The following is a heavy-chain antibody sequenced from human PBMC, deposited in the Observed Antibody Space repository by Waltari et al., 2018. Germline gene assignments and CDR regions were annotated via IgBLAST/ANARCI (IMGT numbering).Heavy chain of an antibody. CDR1: GVIVSNNY. Sequence: EVHLVESGGGLVHPGDSVRLSCAASGVIVSNNYMSWVRQPPGKGLECVSVIYRVGETYYADSVKGRFTISRDNAKNSLYLQMNSLRAEDTAVYYCASRYGIFDYWGQGTLVTVSS. V-gene: IGHV3-53*03. CDR3: ASRYGIFDY. CDR2: IYRVGET. J-gene: IGHJ4*02. D-gene: IGHD3-16*02.